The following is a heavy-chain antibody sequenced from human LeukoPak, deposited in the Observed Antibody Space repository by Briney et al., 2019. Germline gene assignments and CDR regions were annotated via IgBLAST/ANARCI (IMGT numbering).Heavy chain of an antibody. CDR1: GGTFSSCA. D-gene: IGHD3-22*01. CDR2: IIPIFGTA. CDR3: ARDLPNYYDSSPFDY. J-gene: IGHJ4*02. V-gene: IGHV1-69*13. Sequence: SVKVSCKASGGTFSSCAISWVRQAPGQGLEWMGGIIPIFGTANYAQKFQGRVTITADESTSTAYMELSSLRSEDTAVYYCARDLPNYYDSSPFDYWGQGTLVTVSS.